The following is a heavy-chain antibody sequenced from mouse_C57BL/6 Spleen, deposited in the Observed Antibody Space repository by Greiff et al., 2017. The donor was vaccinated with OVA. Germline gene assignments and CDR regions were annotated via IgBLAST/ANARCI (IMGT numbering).Heavy chain of an antibody. D-gene: IGHD1-1*01. V-gene: IGHV1-82*01. CDR3: ARVTTGVSFDY. Sequence: QVQLKESGPELVKPGASVKISCKASGYAFSSSWMNWVKQRPGKGLEWIGRIYPGDGDTNYNGKFKGKATLTADKSSSTAYMQLSSLTSEDSAVYFCARVTTGVSFDYWGQGTTLTVSS. J-gene: IGHJ2*01. CDR2: IYPGDGDT. CDR1: GYAFSSSW.